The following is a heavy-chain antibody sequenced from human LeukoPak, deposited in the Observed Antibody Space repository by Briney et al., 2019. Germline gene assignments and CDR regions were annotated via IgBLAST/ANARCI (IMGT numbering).Heavy chain of an antibody. D-gene: IGHD3-10*01. CDR3: ASQTKYYSGSAGSYWGAFDL. CDR2: SGNDGST. V-gene: IGHV3-43*02. J-gene: IGHJ3*01. CDR1: GLTFYDQA. Sequence: GGSLRLSCAASGLTFYDQAMHLVRQAPGTGLEGVSLSGNDGSTYYADSVRGRFNISRDISKNSLYLEMSSLRTEDTALYHCASQTKYYSGSAGSYWGAFDLWGQGTMVAVSS.